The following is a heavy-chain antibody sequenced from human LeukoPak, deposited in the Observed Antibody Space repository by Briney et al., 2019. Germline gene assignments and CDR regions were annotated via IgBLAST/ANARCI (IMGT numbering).Heavy chain of an antibody. V-gene: IGHV4-4*07. J-gene: IGHJ4*02. CDR2: IYSSGST. D-gene: IGHD3-22*01. Sequence: SETLSLTCAVSGGSINSYFWNWIRQPAGKGLEWIGRIYSSGSTDYNPSLESRVTISVDKSNNQFSLKLSSVTAADTAVYYCARDLYDSSGYYYDHWGQGTLVTVSS. CDR3: ARDLYDSSGYYYDH. CDR1: GGSINSYF.